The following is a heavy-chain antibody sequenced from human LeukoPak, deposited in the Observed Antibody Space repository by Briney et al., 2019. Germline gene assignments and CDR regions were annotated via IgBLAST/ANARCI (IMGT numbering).Heavy chain of an antibody. D-gene: IGHD2/OR15-2a*01. Sequence: VKSLRLSCAASGFTFSSYGMHWVPQAPGKGLEWVGVISYDGTNKYYIDSVKGRFTISRDNSKNTLYLQTNSLRAEDTAVYYCARGENSKTYPVSGQWGQRTRVSVSS. CDR2: ISYDGTNK. V-gene: IGHV3-30*03. CDR3: ARGENSKTYPVSGQ. J-gene: IGHJ4*02. CDR1: GFTFSSYG.